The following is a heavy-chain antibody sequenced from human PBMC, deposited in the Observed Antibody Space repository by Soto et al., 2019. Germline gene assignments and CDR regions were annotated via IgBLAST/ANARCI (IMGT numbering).Heavy chain of an antibody. CDR2: IYWDDDK. CDR1: GSPLHTYQMG. D-gene: IGHD4-17*01. V-gene: IGHV2-5*02. CDR3: AHAGDYVLQTFDL. J-gene: IGHJ4*02. Sequence: PAQTLRLDCSSPGSPLHTYQMGVAWIRQPPGKALEWLALIYWDDDKRYSPSLKDRLAISRDTSSNQVVLTITNIDPGDSATYFCAHAGDYVLQTFDLRGPGTLGTVSS.